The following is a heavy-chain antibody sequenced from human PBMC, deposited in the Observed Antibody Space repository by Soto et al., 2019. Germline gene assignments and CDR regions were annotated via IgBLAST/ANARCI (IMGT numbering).Heavy chain of an antibody. J-gene: IGHJ6*02. Sequence: QVQLVQSGAEVKKPGSSVKVSCKASGGTFNRYAISWVRQAPGQGLEWMGGIIPIFGIGNDAQRFQGRVTINADESTGTAYRELSSQRSEDTGVYYCARSAITLFGVVSIPPHYYSEMDVWGQGTTVTVSS. CDR1: GGTFNRYA. D-gene: IGHD3-3*01. CDR2: IIPIFGIG. CDR3: ARSAITLFGVVSIPPHYYSEMDV. V-gene: IGHV1-69*01.